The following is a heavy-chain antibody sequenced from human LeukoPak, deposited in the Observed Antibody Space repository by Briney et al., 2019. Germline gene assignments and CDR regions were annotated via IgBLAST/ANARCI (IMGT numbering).Heavy chain of an antibody. CDR2: LNPNSGGT. J-gene: IGHJ4*02. Sequence: ASVKVSCKASGYTFSDYYMHWVRPAPGQGLEWMGWLNPNSGGTNYTQKFQGRVTMTRDMSISTAYMEVSRLTSDDTAVYYCARATIADSSTYYIDYWGLGTLVTVSS. V-gene: IGHV1-2*02. D-gene: IGHD3-22*01. CDR1: GYTFSDYY. CDR3: ARATIADSSTYYIDY.